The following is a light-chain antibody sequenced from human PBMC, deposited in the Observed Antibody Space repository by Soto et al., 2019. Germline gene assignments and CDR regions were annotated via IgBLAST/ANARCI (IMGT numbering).Light chain of an antibody. CDR3: SSYTSSSTYV. V-gene: IGLV2-14*01. CDR1: SSDVGDYNY. J-gene: IGLJ1*01. Sequence: QSVLTQPASVSGSPGQSITISCTGASSDVGDYNYVSWYRHHPGKAPKLLIYEVNNRPSGVSDRFSGSKSDNVASLTISWLQAEDEADYYCSSYTSSSTYVFGTGTKVTV. CDR2: EVN.